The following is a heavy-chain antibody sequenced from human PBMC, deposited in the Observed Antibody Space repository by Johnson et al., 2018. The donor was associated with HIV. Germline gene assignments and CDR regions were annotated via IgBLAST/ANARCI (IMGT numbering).Heavy chain of an antibody. D-gene: IGHD6-19*01. Sequence: QVQLVESGGGLIQPGGSLRLSCTASGFTFDDYGMHWVHQAPGKGLEWVAFIRYDGSNKYYADSVKGRFTISRDNSKNTLYLQMNSLRAEDTAVYYCASGIAVAGTLLDAFDIWGQGTMVTVSS. CDR2: IRYDGSNK. V-gene: IGHV3-30*02. CDR3: ASGIAVAGTLLDAFDI. CDR1: GFTFDDYG. J-gene: IGHJ3*02.